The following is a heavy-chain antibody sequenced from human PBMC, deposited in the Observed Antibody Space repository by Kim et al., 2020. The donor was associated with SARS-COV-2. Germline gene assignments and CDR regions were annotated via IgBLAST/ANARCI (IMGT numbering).Heavy chain of an antibody. Sequence: SETLSLTCTVSGGSISSYYWSWIRQPPGKGLEWIGYIYYSGSTNYNPSLKSRVTISVDTSKNQFSLKLSSVTAADTAVYYCARAAYGDYEVYYYYGMDVWGQVTTVTVSS. J-gene: IGHJ6*02. CDR2: IYYSGST. D-gene: IGHD4-17*01. CDR1: GGSISSYY. V-gene: IGHV4-59*01. CDR3: ARAAYGDYEVYYYYGMDV.